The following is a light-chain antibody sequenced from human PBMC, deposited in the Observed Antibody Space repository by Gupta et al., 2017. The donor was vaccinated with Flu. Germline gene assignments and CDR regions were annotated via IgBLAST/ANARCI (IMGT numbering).Light chain of an antibody. V-gene: IGLV3-1*01. CDR2: QDT. CDR3: QAWDRGTVV. CDR1: RLGDKY. Sequence: YELTPPPPVSVSPGQTASITCSGDRLGDKYVCWYQQKPGQSPVLVIYQDTKRPSGIPERFSGSNSENTGTLTIRGTQAMDEADYYCQAWDRGTVVFGGGTKLTVL. J-gene: IGLJ2*01.